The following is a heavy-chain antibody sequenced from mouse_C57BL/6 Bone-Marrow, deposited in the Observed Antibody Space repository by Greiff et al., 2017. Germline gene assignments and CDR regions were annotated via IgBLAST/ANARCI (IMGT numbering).Heavy chain of an antibody. Sequence: VQLQQPGAELVKPGASVKMSCKASGYTFTSYWITWVKQRPGQGLEWIGDIYPGSGSTNYNEKFKSKATLTVYTSSSTAYMQLSSLTSEDSAVYYCARLATTVVDYWGQGTTLTVSS. D-gene: IGHD1-1*01. J-gene: IGHJ2*01. CDR1: GYTFTSYW. CDR3: ARLATTVVDY. CDR2: IYPGSGST. V-gene: IGHV1-55*01.